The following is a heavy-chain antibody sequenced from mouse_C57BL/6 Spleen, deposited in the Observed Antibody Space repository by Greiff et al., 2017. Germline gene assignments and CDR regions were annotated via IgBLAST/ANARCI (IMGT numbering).Heavy chain of an antibody. D-gene: IGHD2-5*01. CDR2: IDPSDSET. CDR3: ARRVYNSYSWDWFAY. V-gene: IGHV1-52*01. CDR1: GYTFTSYW. Sequence: QVQLQQPGAELVRPGSSVKLSCKASGYTFTSYWMHWVKQRPIQGLEWIGNIDPSDSETHYNQKFKNKATLTVDNSSSTSYMQLRSLPSDDSSVYYCARRVYNSYSWDWFAYWGQGTLVTVSA. J-gene: IGHJ3*01.